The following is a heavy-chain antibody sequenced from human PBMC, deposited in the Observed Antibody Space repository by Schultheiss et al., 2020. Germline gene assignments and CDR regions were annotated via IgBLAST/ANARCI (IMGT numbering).Heavy chain of an antibody. CDR1: GFTFSSYA. D-gene: IGHD5-12*01. J-gene: IGHJ4*02. CDR2: ISYDGSNK. V-gene: IGHV3-30*04. CDR3: IRGYEY. Sequence: GESLKISCAASGFTFSSYAMHWVRQAPGKGLEWVAVISYDGSNKYYADSVKGRFTISRDNSKNTLYLQMNSLRAEDTAVYYCIRGYEYWGQGTLVTVSS.